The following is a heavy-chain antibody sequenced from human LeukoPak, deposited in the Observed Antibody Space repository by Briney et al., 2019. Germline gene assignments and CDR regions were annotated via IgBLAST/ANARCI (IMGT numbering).Heavy chain of an antibody. CDR2: ISGSGDIP. CDR3: SPYYYDSGRPLAHYFQH. CDR1: GFSFSGYA. Sequence: PGGSLRLSCAASGFSFSGYAMSWVRQAPGKGLEWVSAISGSGDIPYYADFVKGRFTISRDNSKNTVYLQMNSLRAEDTAIYYCSPYYYDSGRPLAHYFQHWGQGTLVTVSS. J-gene: IGHJ1*01. V-gene: IGHV3-23*01. D-gene: IGHD3-10*01.